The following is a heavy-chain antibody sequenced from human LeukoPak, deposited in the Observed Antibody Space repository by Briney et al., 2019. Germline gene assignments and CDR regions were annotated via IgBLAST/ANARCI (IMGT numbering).Heavy chain of an antibody. J-gene: IGHJ3*02. D-gene: IGHD3-22*01. Sequence: GASVKVSCKASGYIFIDYYIHWVRQAPGQGLEWMGWINPNSGVTNYAQKFQGRVTMTRDTSISTAYMELSRLGSDDTAVYYCAREEDYYDSSGYSVGGAFDIWGQGTMVTVSS. CDR3: AREEDYYDSSGYSVGGAFDI. CDR2: INPNSGVT. CDR1: GYIFIDYY. V-gene: IGHV1-2*02.